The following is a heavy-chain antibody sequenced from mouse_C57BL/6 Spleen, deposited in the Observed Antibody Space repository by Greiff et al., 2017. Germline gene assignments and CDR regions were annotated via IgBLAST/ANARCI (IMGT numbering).Heavy chain of an antibody. CDR2: IYPGSGST. Sequence: VQLQQPGAELVKPGASVKMSCKASGYTFTSYWITWVKQRPGQGLEWIGDIYPGSGSTNYNEKFKSKATLTVDTSYSTAYMQLSILTSEDSAVYYCSRRGSTMVTTSAMDYWGQGTSVTVSS. D-gene: IGHD2-2*01. J-gene: IGHJ4*01. V-gene: IGHV1-55*01. CDR3: SRRGSTMVTTSAMDY. CDR1: GYTFTSYW.